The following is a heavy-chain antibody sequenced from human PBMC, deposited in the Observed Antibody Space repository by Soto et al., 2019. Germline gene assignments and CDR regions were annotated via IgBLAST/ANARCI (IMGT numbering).Heavy chain of an antibody. J-gene: IGHJ4*02. CDR1: GFTFTSYN. Sequence: EVQLLESGGDLVQPGGSLRLSCAASGFTFTSYNMNWVRRAPGKGLEWISGISGNGGSTYYADSVKGRFTISRDNSKNTLHLQLNSLRAEDAAIYYCAKGAHVAHPYCFDSWGRGTRVTVSS. V-gene: IGHV3-23*01. CDR3: AKGAHVAHPYCFDS. D-gene: IGHD3-10*02. CDR2: ISGNGGST.